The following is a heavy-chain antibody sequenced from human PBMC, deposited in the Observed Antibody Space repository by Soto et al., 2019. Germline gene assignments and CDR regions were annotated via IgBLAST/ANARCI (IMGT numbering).Heavy chain of an antibody. CDR2: ISSGSKTI. CDR1: GFTFSSYS. CDR3: AREDILGARSFDY. V-gene: IGHV3-48*02. D-gene: IGHD1-26*01. J-gene: IGHJ4*02. Sequence: EGSLRLSCAASGFTFSSYSVNWVRQAPGKGLEWVSYISSGSKTIFYADSVKGRFTVSRDNAKNSQYLQMNSLRDEDTAVYYCAREDILGARSFDYWGQGTLVTVSS.